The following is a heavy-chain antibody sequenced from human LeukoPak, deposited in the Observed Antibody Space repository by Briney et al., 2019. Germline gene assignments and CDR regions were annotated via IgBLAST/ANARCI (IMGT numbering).Heavy chain of an antibody. Sequence: SETLSLTCNVSGGSISSYYWSWIRQPPGKGLEWIGYIYYSGSTNYNPSLKSRVTISVDTSKNQFSLKLSSVTAADTAVYYCARSYGGKTSFDYWGQGTLVTVSS. D-gene: IGHD4-23*01. V-gene: IGHV4-59*01. CDR3: ARSYGGKTSFDY. CDR2: IYYSGST. J-gene: IGHJ4*02. CDR1: GGSISSYY.